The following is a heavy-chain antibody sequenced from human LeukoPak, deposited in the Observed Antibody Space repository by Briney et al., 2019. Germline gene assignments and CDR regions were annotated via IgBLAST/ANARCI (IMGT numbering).Heavy chain of an antibody. CDR3: ARKPWIQLWSFFDY. Sequence: SETLSLTRTVSGGSISSYYWSWIRQPPGKGLEWIGYIYYSGSTNYNPSLKSRVTISVDTSKNQFSLKLSSVTAADTAVYYCARKPWIQLWSFFDYWGQGTLVTVSS. V-gene: IGHV4-59*12. CDR1: GGSISSYY. J-gene: IGHJ4*02. CDR2: IYYSGST. D-gene: IGHD5-18*01.